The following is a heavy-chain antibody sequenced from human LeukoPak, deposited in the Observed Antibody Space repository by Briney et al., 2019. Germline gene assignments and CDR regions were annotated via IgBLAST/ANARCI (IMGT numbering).Heavy chain of an antibody. Sequence: GTTNYNPSLKGRVTISVDTSKNQFSLKLSSVTAADTAVYYCAREVRGDFDYWGQGTLVTVSS. CDR3: AREVRGDFDY. D-gene: IGHD2-2*01. V-gene: IGHV4-59*01. CDR2: GTT. J-gene: IGHJ4*02.